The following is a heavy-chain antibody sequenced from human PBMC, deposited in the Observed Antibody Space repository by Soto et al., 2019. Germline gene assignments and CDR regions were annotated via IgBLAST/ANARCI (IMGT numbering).Heavy chain of an antibody. J-gene: IGHJ3*02. CDR2: IYYSGST. Sequence: QVQLQESGPGLVKPSQTLSLTCTVSGGSISSGGYYWIWIRQHPGKGLEWIGYIYYSGSTYYNPSLKSRVTISVDTSKKQLSLKLSSVTAADTALYYCATYQNDYGAYDAFDIWGQGTMVTVSS. D-gene: IGHD4-17*01. V-gene: IGHV4-31*03. CDR1: GGSISSGGYY. CDR3: ATYQNDYGAYDAFDI.